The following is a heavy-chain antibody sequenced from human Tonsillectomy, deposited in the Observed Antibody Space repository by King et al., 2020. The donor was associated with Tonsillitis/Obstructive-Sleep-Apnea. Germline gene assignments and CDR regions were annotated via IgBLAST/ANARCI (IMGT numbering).Heavy chain of an antibody. CDR2: IDPSDSYT. V-gene: IGHV5-10-1*01. D-gene: IGHD3-22*01. CDR3: ARRQYYYDSSGQGYYYYYYMDV. CDR1: GYSFTSYW. J-gene: IGHJ6*03. Sequence: ELQLVQSGAEVKKPGESLRISCKGSGYSFTSYWISWVRQMPGKGLEWMGRIDPSDSYTNYSPSFQGHVTISAYKSISTAYLQWSSLKASDTAMYYCARRQYYYDSSGQGYYYYYYMDVWGKGTTVTVSS.